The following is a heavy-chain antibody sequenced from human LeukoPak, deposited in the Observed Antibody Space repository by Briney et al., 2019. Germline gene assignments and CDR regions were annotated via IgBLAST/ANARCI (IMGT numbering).Heavy chain of an antibody. D-gene: IGHD4-11*01. J-gene: IGHJ3*02. V-gene: IGHV4-39*07. Sequence: PSETLSLTYTVSGGSISSSSYYWGWIRQPPGKGLEWIGSIYYSGSTYYNPSLKSRVTISVDTSKNQFSLKLSSVTAADTAFYYCARELQDVFDIWGQGTMVTVSS. CDR2: IYYSGST. CDR1: GGSISSSSYY. CDR3: ARELQDVFDI.